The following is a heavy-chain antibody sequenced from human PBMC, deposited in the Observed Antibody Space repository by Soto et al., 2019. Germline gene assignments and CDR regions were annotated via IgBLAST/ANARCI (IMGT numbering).Heavy chain of an antibody. J-gene: IGHJ4*02. D-gene: IGHD6-19*01. CDR2: FDPEDGET. V-gene: IGHV1-24*01. CDR3: ATDSSGWGKFDY. CDR1: GYTLTELS. Sequence: GASVKVSCKVSGYTLTELSMHWVRQAPGKGLEWMGGFDPEDGETIYAQKFQGRVTMTEDTSTDTAYMELSSLRSEDTAVYYCATDSSGWGKFDYWGQGNLVTVSS.